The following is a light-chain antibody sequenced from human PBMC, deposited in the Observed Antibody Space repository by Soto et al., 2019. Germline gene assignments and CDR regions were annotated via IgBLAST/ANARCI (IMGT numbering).Light chain of an antibody. V-gene: IGLV2-14*03. Sequence: QSVLTQPASLSGSPGQSITISCTGTSSDIGLHNFFSWQQQHPGKAPKFIIYGVSNRPSGVSNRFSASKSGNTASLTISGLQADDEADYYCSSYTSTFTWVFGGGTKVTVL. CDR3: SSYTSTFTWV. CDR2: GVS. CDR1: SSDIGLHNF. J-gene: IGLJ3*02.